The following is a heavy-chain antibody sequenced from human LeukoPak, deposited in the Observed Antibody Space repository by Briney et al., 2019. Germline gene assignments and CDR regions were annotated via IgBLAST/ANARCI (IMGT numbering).Heavy chain of an antibody. CDR2: TKQDGSEK. Sequence: GGSLNLSCAASEFTFGSNWWSWVRQAPGKGLEGVANTKQDGSEKYYVDSVKGRFTISRDNAKNSLYLQMNSLRAEDTAVYYCARVKADRFDPWGQGTLVTVSS. J-gene: IGHJ5*02. V-gene: IGHV3-7*03. CDR1: EFTFGSNW. CDR3: ARVKADRFDP.